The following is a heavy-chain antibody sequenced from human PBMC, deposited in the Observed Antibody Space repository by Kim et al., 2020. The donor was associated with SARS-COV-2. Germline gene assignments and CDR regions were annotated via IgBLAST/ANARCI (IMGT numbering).Heavy chain of an antibody. CDR1: GYTFTSYY. CDR2: INPSGGST. CDR3: ARDHTPDGTYYYYGMDV. J-gene: IGHJ6*02. Sequence: ASVKVSCKASGYTFTSYYMHWVRQAPGQGLEWMGIINPSGGSTSYAQKFQGRVTMTRDTSTSTVYMELSSLRSEDTAVYYCARDHTPDGTYYYYGMDVWGQGTAVTVSS. D-gene: IGHD6-13*01. V-gene: IGHV1-46*01.